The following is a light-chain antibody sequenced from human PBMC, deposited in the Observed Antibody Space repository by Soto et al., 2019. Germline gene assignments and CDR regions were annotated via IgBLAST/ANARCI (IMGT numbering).Light chain of an antibody. CDR2: WAS. CDR3: QQYLHTPRT. J-gene: IGKJ1*01. Sequence: DAVVTLFPATLSASLGERVPINCKSIQSVLYSLNNKNYLAWYQQKAGQPPKLLIYWASTRESGVPDRFSGSGSGTDFTLTISSLQAEDVAVYHCQQYLHTPRTFGQGTKVDIK. CDR1: QSVLYSLNNKNY. V-gene: IGKV4-1*01.